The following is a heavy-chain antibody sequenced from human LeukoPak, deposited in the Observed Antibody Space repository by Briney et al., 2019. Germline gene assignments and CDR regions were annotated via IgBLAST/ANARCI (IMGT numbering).Heavy chain of an antibody. CDR3: ARDIGLRKAAPPGWFDP. J-gene: IGHJ5*02. Sequence: GGSLRLSCAASGFTFSSYWMHWVRQGPGKGLVWVSRINMDGSSTTYADSVKGRFTISRDNANNSLYLQMNSLRADDTAVYYCARDIGLRKAAPPGWFDPWGQGALVTVSS. V-gene: IGHV3-74*03. CDR1: GFTFSSYW. D-gene: IGHD6-6*01. CDR2: INMDGSST.